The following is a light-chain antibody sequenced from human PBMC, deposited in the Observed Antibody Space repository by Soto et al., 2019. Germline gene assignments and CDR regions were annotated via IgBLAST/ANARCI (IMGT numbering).Light chain of an antibody. Sequence: EVEMTQSPATLSVSPGDRAALSCRASQRIYRNLAWYQHIPGQAPRLLIYDASTRAAGVPARLSGSGSGTEFTLTISSLQSEDFAFYYCQQYDKWPPITFGQGTRLEI. J-gene: IGKJ5*01. CDR1: QRIYRN. CDR3: QQYDKWPPIT. V-gene: IGKV3-15*01. CDR2: DAS.